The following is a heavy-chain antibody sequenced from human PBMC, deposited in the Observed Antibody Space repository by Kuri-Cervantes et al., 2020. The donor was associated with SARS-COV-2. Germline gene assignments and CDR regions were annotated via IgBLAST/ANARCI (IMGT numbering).Heavy chain of an antibody. CDR3: AKSGYSYAYSAQEIDH. CDR2: ISGSGGST. Sequence: GGSLRLSCAASGFTFSSYAMSWVRQAPGKGLEWVSAISGSGGSTYYADSVKGRFTISRDNSKNTLYLQMNSLRAEDTAVYYCAKSGYSYAYSAQEIDHWGQGTLVTVSS. CDR1: GFTFSSYA. J-gene: IGHJ4*02. D-gene: IGHD5-18*01. V-gene: IGHV3-23*01.